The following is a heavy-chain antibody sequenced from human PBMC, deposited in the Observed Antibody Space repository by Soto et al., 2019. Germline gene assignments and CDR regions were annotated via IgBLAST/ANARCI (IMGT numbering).Heavy chain of an antibody. J-gene: IGHJ3*02. CDR2: ISSSSSYI. V-gene: IGHV3-21*01. D-gene: IGHD3-10*01. Sequence: GGSLRLSCAASGFTFSSYSMNWVRQAPGKGLEWVSSISSSSSYIYYADSVKGRFTISRDNAKNSLYLQMNSLRAEDTAGYYCARDPGRDFRSRYDAFDIWGQGTMVTVSS. CDR1: GFTFSSYS. CDR3: ARDPGRDFRSRYDAFDI.